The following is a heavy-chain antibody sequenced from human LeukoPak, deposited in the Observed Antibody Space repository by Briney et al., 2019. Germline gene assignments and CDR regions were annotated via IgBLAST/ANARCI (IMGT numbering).Heavy chain of an antibody. J-gene: IGHJ4*02. V-gene: IGHV3-23*01. CDR3: ATGRTIVVVPAAMPDD. D-gene: IGHD2-2*01. CDR2: IRGRGGST. Sequence: GGSLSLSCAASGFTFSSYAMRWVRQAPGKGLEWVSAIRGRGGSTYYADSVKGPFTIARDNSKNTLYLQKNSLRAEDTAVYYCATGRTIVVVPAAMPDDWGQGTLVTVSS. CDR1: GFTFSSYA.